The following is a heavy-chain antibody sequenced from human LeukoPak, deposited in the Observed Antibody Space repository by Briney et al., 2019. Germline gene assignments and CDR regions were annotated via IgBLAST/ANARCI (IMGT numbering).Heavy chain of an antibody. V-gene: IGHV3-23*01. J-gene: IGHJ4*02. CDR2: ISGSGGST. CDR3: AKDEQWLGYFDY. Sequence: PGRSLRLSCAASGFTFSSYAMSWVRQAPGKGLEWVSAISGSGGSTYYADSVKGRFTISRDNSKNTLYLQMNSLRAEDTAVYYCAKDEQWLGYFDYWGQGTLVTVSS. CDR1: GFTFSSYA. D-gene: IGHD6-19*01.